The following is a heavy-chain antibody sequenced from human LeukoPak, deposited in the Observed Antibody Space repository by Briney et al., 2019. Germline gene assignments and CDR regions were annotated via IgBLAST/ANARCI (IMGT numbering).Heavy chain of an antibody. J-gene: IGHJ4*02. CDR2: ISSSSSYI. V-gene: IGHV3-21*01. Sequence: GGSLRHSCAASEFTFSSYTMHWVRQAPGTGLEWVSSISSSSSYIYYADSVKGRFTISRDNAKNSVFLEMNSLRVDDTAIYYCAKDARIFGVINYFDSWVQGTLVTVSS. D-gene: IGHD3-3*01. CDR3: AKDARIFGVINYFDS. CDR1: EFTFSSYT.